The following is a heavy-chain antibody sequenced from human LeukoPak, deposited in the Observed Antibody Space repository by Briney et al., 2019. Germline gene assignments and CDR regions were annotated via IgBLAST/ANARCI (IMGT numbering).Heavy chain of an antibody. CDR2: ISSSGSTI. D-gene: IGHD5-24*01. V-gene: IGHV3-48*03. J-gene: IGHJ4*02. CDR1: GFTFSSYE. CDR3: ARDSQRWGNFDS. Sequence: GGSLRLSCAVSGFTFSSYEMNWVRQAPGKGLEWVSYISSSGSTIYYADSVKGRFTISRDNAKDSLYLQMNSLRVEDTAVYYCARDSQRWGNFDSWGQGTLVSVSS.